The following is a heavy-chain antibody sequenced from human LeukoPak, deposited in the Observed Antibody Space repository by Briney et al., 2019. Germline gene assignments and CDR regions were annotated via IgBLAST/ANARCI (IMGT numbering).Heavy chain of an antibody. Sequence: PGGSLRLSCAASGFTFSDYYMSWIRQAPGKGLEWVSYISSSGSTIYYADSVKGRFTISRDNAKNSLYLQMNSLRAEDTAVYYCARYLTYCSSTSCYIPYYFDYWGQGTLVTVSS. J-gene: IGHJ4*02. CDR3: ARYLTYCSSTSCYIPYYFDY. CDR1: GFTFSDYY. D-gene: IGHD2-2*02. V-gene: IGHV3-11*04. CDR2: ISSSGSTI.